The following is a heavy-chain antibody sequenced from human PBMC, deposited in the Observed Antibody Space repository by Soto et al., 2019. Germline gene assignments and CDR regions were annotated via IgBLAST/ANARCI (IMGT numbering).Heavy chain of an antibody. CDR1: GYTFTGYY. CDR3: ARFDWNYGRFFDY. J-gene: IGHJ4*02. D-gene: IGHD1-7*01. CDR2: INPNSGGT. V-gene: IGHV1-2*02. Sequence: GASVKVSCKASGYTFTGYYMHWVRQAPGQGLEWMGWINPNSGGTNYAQKFQGRVTMTRDTSISTAYMELSRLRSDDTAVNYCARFDWNYGRFFDYWGQGTLVTVSS.